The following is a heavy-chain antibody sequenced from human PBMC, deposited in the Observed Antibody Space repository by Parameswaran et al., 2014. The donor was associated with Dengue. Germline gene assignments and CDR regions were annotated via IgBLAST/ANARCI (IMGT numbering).Heavy chain of an antibody. CDR2: IYSGGST. Sequence: VRQMPGKGLEWVSVIYSGGSTYYADSVKGRFTISRDNSKNTLYLQMNSLRAEDTAVYYCARGVRWADYWGQGTLVTVSS. V-gene: IGHV3-53*01. J-gene: IGHJ4*02. D-gene: IGHD1-1*01. CDR3: ARGVRWADY.